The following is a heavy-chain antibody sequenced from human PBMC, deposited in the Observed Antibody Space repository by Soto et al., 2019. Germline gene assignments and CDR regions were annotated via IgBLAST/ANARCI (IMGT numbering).Heavy chain of an antibody. CDR3: ARELLAPTRGWFDP. CDR1: GYSMERSGDY. J-gene: IGHJ5*02. D-gene: IGHD2-8*02. Sequence: QVHLQESGSGLVKPSQTLSLACTVTGYSMERSGDYWSWIRQVPGQGLEWLGYIFFSGTTYYNPSFKSRVIMSVDTSRNQFFLNLTAVTAADTGVYYCARELLAPTRGWFDPWGQGTLVRVSS. CDR2: IFFSGTT. V-gene: IGHV4-31*03.